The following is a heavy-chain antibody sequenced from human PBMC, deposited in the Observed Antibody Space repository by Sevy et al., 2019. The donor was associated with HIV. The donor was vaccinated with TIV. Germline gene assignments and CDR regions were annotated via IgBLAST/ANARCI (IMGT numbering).Heavy chain of an antibody. J-gene: IGHJ4*02. CDR2: ISGSGYLT. V-gene: IGHV3-23*01. CDR3: ARALHPSGWELLWDYFDY. CDR1: GFTFSSYA. Sequence: GGSLRLSCAASGFTFSSYAMSWVRQAPGKGLEWVSAISGSGYLTYYTDSVKGRFTISRDNSKNTLYLQMNSLRAEDTAVYYCARALHPSGWELLWDYFDYWGQGTLVTVSS. D-gene: IGHD1-26*01.